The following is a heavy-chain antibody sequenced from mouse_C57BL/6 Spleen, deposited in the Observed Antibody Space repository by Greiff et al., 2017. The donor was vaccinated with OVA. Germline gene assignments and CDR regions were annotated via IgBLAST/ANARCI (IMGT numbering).Heavy chain of an antibody. CDR2: IDPETGGT. V-gene: IGHV1-15*01. CDR3: TGYRGWLPFAY. D-gene: IGHD2-3*01. Sequence: VQLQQSGAELVRPGASVTLSCKASGYTFTDYEMHWVKQTPVHGLEWIGAIDPETGGTAYTQQFTGKAILSADKSSSTAYMERRSLTSEDSAVNYWTGYRGWLPFAYWGQGTLVTVSA. J-gene: IGHJ3*01. CDR1: GYTFTDYE.